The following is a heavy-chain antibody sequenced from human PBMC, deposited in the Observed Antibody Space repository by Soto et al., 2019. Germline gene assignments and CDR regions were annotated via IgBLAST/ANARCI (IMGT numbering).Heavy chain of an antibody. CDR1: GFSLRSSGVG. CDR3: VHSGGGDCFDY. Sequence: QITLKESGPTLVKPTQTLTLTCTLSGFSLRSSGVGVGWIRQPPGKALEWLALINWADDKRYSPSLKSRLTINKDPSKDQVVLTVTNMDPVDTATYYCVHSGGGDCFDYWGQGILVTVSS. J-gene: IGHJ4*02. V-gene: IGHV2-5*02. CDR2: INWADDK. D-gene: IGHD2-21*01.